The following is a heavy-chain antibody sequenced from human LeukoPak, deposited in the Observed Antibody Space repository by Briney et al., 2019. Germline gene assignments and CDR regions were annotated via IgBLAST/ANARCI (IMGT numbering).Heavy chain of an antibody. CDR1: GFTFTSSA. CDR2: IVVGSGNT. CDR3: AARGSRDYSGMDV. D-gene: IGHD3-10*01. V-gene: IGHV1-58*01. Sequence: VASVKVSCKASGFTFTSSAVQWVRQARGQRLEWIGWIVVGSGNTNYAQKFQERATITRDMSTSTAYMELSSLRSEDTAVYYCAARGSRDYSGMDVWGQGTTVTVSS. J-gene: IGHJ6*02.